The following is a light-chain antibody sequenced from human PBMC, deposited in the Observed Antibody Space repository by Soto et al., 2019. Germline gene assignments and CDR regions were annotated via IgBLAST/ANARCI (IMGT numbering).Light chain of an antibody. V-gene: IGLV1-51*01. CDR1: SSNIGNNY. CDR2: DNN. CDR3: GTWDDSLSAGV. Sequence: QSVLTQAPSVSAAPGQKVTISCSGSSSNIGNNYVSWYQQLPGTAPKVLIYDNNKRPSGIPDRFSGSKSGTSATLGITGLQTGDEADYYCGTWDDSLSAGVFGGGTSSPS. J-gene: IGLJ2*01.